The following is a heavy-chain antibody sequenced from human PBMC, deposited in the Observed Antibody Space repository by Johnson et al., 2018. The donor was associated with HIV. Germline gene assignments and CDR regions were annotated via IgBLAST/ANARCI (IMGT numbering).Heavy chain of an antibody. J-gene: IGHJ3*02. V-gene: IGHV3-30*04. CDR1: GFTFSSCA. CDR2: ISYDGINK. D-gene: IGHD2-2*01. Sequence: QVQLVESGGGVVQPGRSLRLSCAASGFTFSSCAMHWVRQAPGKGLEWETIISYDGINKYYAESVKGRFTISRDISKDTLYLQMNSLRAEDTALYYCAKDGDDGDEADGTKGAFDIWGQGTMVTVSS. CDR3: AKDGDDGDEADGTKGAFDI.